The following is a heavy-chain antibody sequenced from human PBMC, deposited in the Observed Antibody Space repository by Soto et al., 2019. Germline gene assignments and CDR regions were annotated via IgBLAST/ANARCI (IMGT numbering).Heavy chain of an antibody. D-gene: IGHD2-2*01. V-gene: IGHV1-2*02. CDR1: GYTFTGYY. CDR2: IKPETGGT. J-gene: IGHJ6*02. CDR3: VRERYQVISDGMDV. Sequence: QVQLVQSGADVKTPGASVRVSCKASGYTFTGYYVHWVREAPGQGLGWMGWIKPETGGTSYAQKFQGRVTLSRDTSINTAYLELSRLRFDDAAVYFCVRERYQVISDGMDVWGQGTTVTVSS.